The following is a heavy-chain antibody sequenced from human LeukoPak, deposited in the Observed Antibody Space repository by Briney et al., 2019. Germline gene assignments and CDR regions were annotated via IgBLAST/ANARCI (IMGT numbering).Heavy chain of an antibody. CDR3: ARASDGWSIDY. D-gene: IGHD5-24*01. CDR1: GFTFTSHW. CDR2: ITYDGSST. J-gene: IGHJ4*02. V-gene: IGHV3-74*01. Sequence: PGGPLRLSCAASGFTFTSHWIHWVRQAPGKGLLWVSYITYDGSSTIYADSVKGRFTISRDNAKNTVHLQMNSLRVEDTAIYYCARASDGWSIDYWGQGTLVTVSS.